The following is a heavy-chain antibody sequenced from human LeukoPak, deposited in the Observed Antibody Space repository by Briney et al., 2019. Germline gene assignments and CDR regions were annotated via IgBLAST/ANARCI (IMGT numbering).Heavy chain of an antibody. CDR1: GFSFISYG. Sequence: GGSLRLSCAASGFSFISYGMHWVRQAPGKGLEWVGVISDDGRNKNYADSVKGRFTISRDNSKDTLYLQMNSLRDEDTAVYYCAKRPSDYGDYVTYFDSWGQGTLVTVSS. J-gene: IGHJ4*02. CDR3: AKRPSDYGDYVTYFDS. V-gene: IGHV3-30*18. D-gene: IGHD4-17*01. CDR2: ISDDGRNK.